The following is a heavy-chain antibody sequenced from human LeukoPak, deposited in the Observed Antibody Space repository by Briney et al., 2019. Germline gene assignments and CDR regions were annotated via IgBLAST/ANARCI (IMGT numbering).Heavy chain of an antibody. V-gene: IGHV4-30-2*01. D-gene: IGHD3-3*01. CDR2: IYHTGST. J-gene: IGHJ2*01. CDR1: GVPISSGGYS. CDR3: ARAVSIVGLYYFDL. Sequence: SQALSLTCAVSGVPISSGGYSWSWLRQPPGQGLEWLGDIYHTGSTDYNPSLKSRLTISLDGSKNQFPLEVTSVTAADTAVYYCARAVSIVGLYYFDLWGRGTLVTVSS.